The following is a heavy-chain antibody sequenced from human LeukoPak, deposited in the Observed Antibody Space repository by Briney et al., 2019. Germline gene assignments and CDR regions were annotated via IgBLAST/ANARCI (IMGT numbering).Heavy chain of an antibody. J-gene: IGHJ4*02. Sequence: SETLSLTCTVPGGSISSYYWSWIRQPPGKGLEWIGYIYYSGSTNYNPSLKSRVTISVDTSKNQFSLKLSSVTAADTAVYYCARVRWSHYYFDYWGQGTLVTVSS. CDR1: GGSISSYY. V-gene: IGHV4-59*01. CDR2: IYYSGST. D-gene: IGHD4-23*01. CDR3: ARVRWSHYYFDY.